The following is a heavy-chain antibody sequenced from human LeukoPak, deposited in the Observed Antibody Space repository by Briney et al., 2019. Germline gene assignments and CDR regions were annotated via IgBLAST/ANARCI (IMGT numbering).Heavy chain of an antibody. J-gene: IGHJ4*02. CDR2: ISAYNGNT. CDR1: GYTFTNFY. V-gene: IGHV1-18*04. D-gene: IGHD6-13*01. CDR3: ARGYSSSWYNY. Sequence: ASVKVSCKASGYTFTNFYMHWVRQAPGQGLEWMGWISAYNGNTNYAQKLQGRVTMTTDTSTSTAYMELRSLRSDDTAVYYCARGYSSSWYNYWGQGTLVTVSS.